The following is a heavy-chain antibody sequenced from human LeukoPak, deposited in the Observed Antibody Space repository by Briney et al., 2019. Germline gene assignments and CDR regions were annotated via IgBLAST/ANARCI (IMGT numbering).Heavy chain of an antibody. CDR3: ASLIVVVPVALRQSDGFDI. V-gene: IGHV3-30*02. CDR2: IRYVGSDK. CDR1: GFTFSSCG. J-gene: IGHJ3*02. Sequence: GGSLRLSCAASGFTFSSCGMHWVRQAPGKGLEWVAFIRYVGSDKYYADSVKGRFTISRDNSKNTLYLQMNSLRAEDTAVYYCASLIVVVPVALRQSDGFDIWGQGTMVTVSS. D-gene: IGHD2-2*01.